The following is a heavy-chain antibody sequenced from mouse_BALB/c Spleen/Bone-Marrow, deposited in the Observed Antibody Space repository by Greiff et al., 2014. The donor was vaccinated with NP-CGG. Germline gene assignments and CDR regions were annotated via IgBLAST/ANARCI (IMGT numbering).Heavy chain of an antibody. D-gene: IGHD2-5*01. J-gene: IGHJ1*01. CDR2: ISSGGST. CDR1: GFTFSGYA. Sequence: EVHLVESGGGLVKPGGSLKLSCAASGFTFSGYAMSWVRQTPEKRLEWVASISSGGSTLYPDSVKGRFTISRDNARNILYLQMSSLRSEDTAMYYCARRKTTILTTFYWYSDVWGAGTTVTVSS. V-gene: IGHV5-6-5*01. CDR3: ARRKTTILTTFYWYSDV.